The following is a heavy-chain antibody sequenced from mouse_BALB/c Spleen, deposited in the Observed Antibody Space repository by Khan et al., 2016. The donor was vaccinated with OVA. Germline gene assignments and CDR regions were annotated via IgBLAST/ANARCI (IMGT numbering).Heavy chain of an antibody. CDR3: ARGGRRDMDY. V-gene: IGHV9-3-1*01. CDR1: GYTFTNYG. Sequence: QIQLVQFGPDLKKPGETVKISCKASGYTFTNYGINWVKQAPGKDLKWMGRIYTYTGEPTYADDFKGRFAFSLETSASTAYLQINNLKNEEPATYYGARGGRRDMDYWGQGTTVTVSS. D-gene: IGHD3-3*01. CDR2: IYTYTGEP. J-gene: IGHJ4*01.